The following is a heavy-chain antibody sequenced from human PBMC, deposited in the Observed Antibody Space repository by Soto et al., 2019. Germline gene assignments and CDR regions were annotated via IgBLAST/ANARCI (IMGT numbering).Heavy chain of an antibody. CDR2: MYYSGTT. D-gene: IGHD3-10*01. CDR1: GASIKSYY. CDR3: ARVRREFDTSGPVDY. J-gene: IGHJ4*02. Sequence: PSETLSLTCTVSGASIKSYYWNWMRQPPGKGLEWIGNMYYSGTTNYNPSLQSRVTMSVDRSRNQFSLKLNSVTAADTAVYYCARVRREFDTSGPVDYWGQGTLVTVSS. V-gene: IGHV4-59*12.